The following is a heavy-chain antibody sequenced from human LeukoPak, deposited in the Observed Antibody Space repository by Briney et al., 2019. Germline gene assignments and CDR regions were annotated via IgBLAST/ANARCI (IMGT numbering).Heavy chain of an antibody. CDR3: ARDVSTGYPTPHFAY. J-gene: IGHJ4*02. V-gene: IGHV3-21*01. CDR1: GFTFSSYS. Sequence: GGSLRLSCAASGFTFSSYSMNWVRQAPGKGLEWVSSISSSSSYIYYADSVKGRFTISRDNAKNSLYPQMNSLRAEDTAVYYCARDVSTGYPTPHFAYWGQGTLVTVSS. D-gene: IGHD3-9*01. CDR2: ISSSSSYI.